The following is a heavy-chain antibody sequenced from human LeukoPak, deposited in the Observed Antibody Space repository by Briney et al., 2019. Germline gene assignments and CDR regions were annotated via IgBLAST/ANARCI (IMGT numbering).Heavy chain of an antibody. CDR3: ARSIAAAGTDFDY. V-gene: IGHV1-2*02. Sequence: ASAKVSCKASGYTFTDYYIHWVRQAPGQGLEWMGWINPNSGGTNYAQKFQGRVTMTRDTSISTAYMELSRLRSDDTAVYYCARSIAAAGTDFDYWGQGTLVTVSS. D-gene: IGHD6-13*01. CDR2: INPNSGGT. CDR1: GYTFTDYY. J-gene: IGHJ4*02.